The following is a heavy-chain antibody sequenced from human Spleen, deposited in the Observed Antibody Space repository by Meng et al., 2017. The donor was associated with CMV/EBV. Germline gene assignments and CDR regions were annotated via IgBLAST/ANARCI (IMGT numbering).Heavy chain of an antibody. CDR2: INHSGST. CDR1: GGSFSGNY. CDR3: ARVGYSSSWTGYYFDY. V-gene: IGHV4-34*01. Sequence: SQTLSLTCAVHGGSFSGNYWSWIRQPPGKGLEWIGEINHSGSTNCNPSLKSRVTISIDTSKSQFSLKLSSVTAADTAVYYCARVGYSSSWTGYYFDYWGQGTLVTVSS. J-gene: IGHJ4*02. D-gene: IGHD6-13*01.